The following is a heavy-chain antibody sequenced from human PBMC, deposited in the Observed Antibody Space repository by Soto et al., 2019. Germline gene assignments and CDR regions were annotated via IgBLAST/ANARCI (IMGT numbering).Heavy chain of an antibody. J-gene: IGHJ6*02. CDR1: GGSISSYY. D-gene: IGHD3-9*01. Sequence: KTSETLSLTCTVSGGSISSYYWSWIRQPAGKGLEWIGRIYTSGSTNYYPSLKSRVTMLVDTSKNQFSLKLSSVTAADTAVYYYARAYYDILTGYYYYGMDFWGPGTTVTVSS. V-gene: IGHV4-4*07. CDR3: ARAYYDILTGYYYYGMDF. CDR2: IYTSGST.